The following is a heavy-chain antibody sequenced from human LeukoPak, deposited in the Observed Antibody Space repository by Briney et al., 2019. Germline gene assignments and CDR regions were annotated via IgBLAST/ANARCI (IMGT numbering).Heavy chain of an antibody. D-gene: IGHD3-3*01. CDR2: INPNSGGT. CDR3: ARIEITIFGAAYYMDV. CDR1: GYTFTGYY. J-gene: IGHJ6*03. V-gene: IGHV1-2*02. Sequence: ASVKVSCKASGYTFTGYYMHWVRQAPGQGLEWMGWINPNSGGTNYAQKFQGRVTMTRDMSISTAYMGLSRLRFDDTAVYYCARIEITIFGAAYYMDVWGKGTTVTVSS.